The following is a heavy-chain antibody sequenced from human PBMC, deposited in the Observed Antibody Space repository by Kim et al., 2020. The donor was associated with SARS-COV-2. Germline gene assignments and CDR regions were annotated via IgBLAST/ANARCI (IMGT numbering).Heavy chain of an antibody. D-gene: IGHD3-10*01. CDR3: AKDPYYYGSGSPDY. Sequence: GGSLSLSCAASGFTFSSYGMHWVRQAPGKGLEWVAVISYDGSNKYYADSVKGRFTISRDNSKNTLYLQMNSLRAEDTAVYYCAKDPYYYGSGSPDYWGQGTLVTVSS. V-gene: IGHV3-30*18. CDR1: GFTFSSYG. J-gene: IGHJ4*02. CDR2: ISYDGSNK.